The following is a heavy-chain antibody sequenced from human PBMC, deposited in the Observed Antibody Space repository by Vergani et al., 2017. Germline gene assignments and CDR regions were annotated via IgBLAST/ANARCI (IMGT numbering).Heavy chain of an antibody. Sequence: QVQLQESGPGLVKPSETLSLTCTVSGGSISSYYWSWIRQPPGKGLEWIGYIYYSGSTNYNPSLKSRVTISVDTSKNQFSLKLSSVTAADTAVYYCARNPYCGGDCYSDAFDILGQGTMVTVSS. CDR1: GGSISSYY. J-gene: IGHJ3*02. CDR3: ARNPYCGGDCYSDAFDI. D-gene: IGHD2-21*02. CDR2: IYYSGST. V-gene: IGHV4-59*01.